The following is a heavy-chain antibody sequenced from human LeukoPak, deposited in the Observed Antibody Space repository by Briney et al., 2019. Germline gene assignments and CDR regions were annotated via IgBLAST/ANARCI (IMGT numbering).Heavy chain of an antibody. J-gene: IGHJ4*02. D-gene: IGHD3-22*01. CDR3: ARGTYYYDSSGYSNVGGDY. CDR2: INPNCGGT. CDR1: VCTYIGYY. Sequence: AAVSDSCKASVCTYIGYYMHGVGPARGRGRDWMGWINPNCGGTNYAQKFQGRVTMTRDTSISTAYMELSRLRSDDTAVYYCARGTYYYDSSGYSNVGGDYWGQGTLVTVSS. V-gene: IGHV1-2*02.